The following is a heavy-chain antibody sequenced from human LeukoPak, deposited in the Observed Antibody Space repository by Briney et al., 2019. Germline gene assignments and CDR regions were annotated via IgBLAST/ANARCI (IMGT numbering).Heavy chain of an antibody. D-gene: IGHD6-19*01. J-gene: IGHJ3*02. CDR2: MKQDGREK. CDR3: ARGGGSGRWGSAFDM. V-gene: IGHV3-7*01. Sequence: GGSLRLSCAASGFTFSSYSMSWVRQAPGKRLEWVANMKQDGREKYYVDSVKGRFTISRDNAKNSLYLQMNSLRDEDTAVYYCARGGGSGRWGSAFDMWGQGTMVTVSS. CDR1: GFTFSSYS.